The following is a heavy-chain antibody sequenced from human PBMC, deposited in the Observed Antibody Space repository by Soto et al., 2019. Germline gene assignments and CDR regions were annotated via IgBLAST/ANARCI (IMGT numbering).Heavy chain of an antibody. Sequence: GGSLRLSCAASGFTFSSYGMHWVRQAPGKGLEWVAVIWYDGSNKYYADSVKGRFTISRDNSKNTLYLQMNSLRAEDTAVYYCARDGTYYDILTGFHYYGMDVWGQGTTVTVSS. CDR3: ARDGTYYDILTGFHYYGMDV. V-gene: IGHV3-33*01. J-gene: IGHJ6*02. D-gene: IGHD3-9*01. CDR2: IWYDGSNK. CDR1: GFTFSSYG.